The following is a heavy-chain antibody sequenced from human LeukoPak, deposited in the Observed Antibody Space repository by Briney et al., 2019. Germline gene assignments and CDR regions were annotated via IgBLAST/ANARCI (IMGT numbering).Heavy chain of an antibody. CDR2: IYYSGST. J-gene: IGHJ3*02. CDR3: ARESIAAKKAFDI. Sequence: SENLSLTCTVSGGSIRSYYWTWIRQPPGKGLEWLGYIYYSGSTNYNPSLKSRVTISVDTSKNQFSLKLSSVTAADTAVYYCARESIAAKKAFDIWGQGTMVTVSS. V-gene: IGHV4-59*01. CDR1: GGSIRSYY. D-gene: IGHD6-13*01.